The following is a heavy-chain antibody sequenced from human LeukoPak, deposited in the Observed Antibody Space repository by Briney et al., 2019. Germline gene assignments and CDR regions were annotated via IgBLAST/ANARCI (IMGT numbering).Heavy chain of an antibody. Sequence: GRSLRLSCAASGFTFSSYAMHWVRQAPGKGLEWVAVISYDGSNKYYADSVKGRFTISRDNSKNTLYLQMNSLRAEDTAVYYCASVDRMATIKGDAFDIWGQGTMVTVSS. CDR2: ISYDGSNK. CDR3: ASVDRMATIKGDAFDI. D-gene: IGHD5-24*01. J-gene: IGHJ3*02. CDR1: GFTFSSYA. V-gene: IGHV3-30-3*01.